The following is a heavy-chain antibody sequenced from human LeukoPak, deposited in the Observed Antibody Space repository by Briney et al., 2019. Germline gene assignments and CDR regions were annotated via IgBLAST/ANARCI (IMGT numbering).Heavy chain of an antibody. D-gene: IGHD5-18*01. Sequence: SQTLSLTCAISGDSVSSKSAAWNWIRQSPSRGLEWLGRTYLRSSWIYEYALSVRSRINLSPDTSKNQFSLQLNSVNAEDTAVYFCAGGLFVDTAIIPWAPFDYWGQGTLVTVSS. V-gene: IGHV6-1*01. CDR1: GDSVSSKSAA. CDR3: AGGLFVDTAIIPWAPFDY. J-gene: IGHJ4*02. CDR2: TYLRSSWIY.